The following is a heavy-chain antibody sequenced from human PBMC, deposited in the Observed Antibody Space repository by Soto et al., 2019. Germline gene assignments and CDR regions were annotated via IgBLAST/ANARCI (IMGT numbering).Heavy chain of an antibody. CDR2: INPNGGST. CDR1: GYTLTSFY. V-gene: IGHV1-46*03. J-gene: IGHJ4*02. D-gene: IGHD6-6*01. Sequence: QVQLVQPGAEVKKPGASVKLSCKASGYTLTSFYIHWVRQAPGQGLEWMGIINPNGGSTNYAHNFQGRVTMTRDTSTSTAYMDLSSLRSEDTAVYYCARGLASGDYWGQGTLVTVSS. CDR3: ARGLASGDY.